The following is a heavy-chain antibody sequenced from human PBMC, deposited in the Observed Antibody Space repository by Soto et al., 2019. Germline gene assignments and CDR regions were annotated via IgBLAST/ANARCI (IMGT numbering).Heavy chain of an antibody. J-gene: IGHJ4*02. CDR1: GGSISSYY. V-gene: IGHV4-59*01. CDR3: ERVGIVVPAAQNEYYFNY. Sequence: PSETLSLTCTVPGGSISSYYWSWIRQPPGKGLEWIGYIYYSGSTNYNPSLKSRVTISVDTSKNQFSLKLSSVTAADTAVYYCERVGIVVPAAQNEYYFNYWGQETLVTVSS. CDR2: IYYSGST. D-gene: IGHD2-2*01.